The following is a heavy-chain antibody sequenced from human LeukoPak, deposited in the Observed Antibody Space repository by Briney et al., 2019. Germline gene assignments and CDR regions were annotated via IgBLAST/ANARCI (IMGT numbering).Heavy chain of an antibody. CDR3: ARDIRSHNGPGGYYYYYMDV. CDR1: GGSFSGYY. Sequence: SETLSLTCAVYGGSFSGYYWSWIRQPAGKGLEWIGRIYASGSTNYNPSLKSRVTLSVDTSSNQFSLTLSSVTAADTDVYHCARDIRSHNGPGGYYYYYMDVWGKGTTVTVSS. D-gene: IGHD2-15*01. CDR2: IYASGST. V-gene: IGHV4-59*10. J-gene: IGHJ6*03.